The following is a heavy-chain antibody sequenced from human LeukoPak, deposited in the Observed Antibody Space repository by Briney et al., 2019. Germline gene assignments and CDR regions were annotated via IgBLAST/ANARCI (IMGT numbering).Heavy chain of an antibody. V-gene: IGHV3-30*01. CDR2: ISDDVSTK. J-gene: IGHJ6*03. CDR3: ARARYSSGWIYYMDV. CDR1: GFTFGSYA. D-gene: IGHD6-19*01. Sequence: GRSLRLSCAASGFTFGSYALHWVRQAPGKGLEWVAVISDDVSTKYYAESVKGRFNISRDNSKNTLYLQMNSLRAEGTAVYYCARARYSSGWIYYMDVWGKGTAVTVSS.